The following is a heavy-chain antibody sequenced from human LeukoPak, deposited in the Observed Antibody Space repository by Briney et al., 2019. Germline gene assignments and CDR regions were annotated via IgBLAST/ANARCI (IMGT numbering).Heavy chain of an antibody. CDR1: GGSISSSSYY. CDR2: IYYSGST. CDR3: ARANRYDLYFDY. D-gene: IGHD5-12*01. Sequence: PSETLSLTCTVSGGSISSSSYYWGWIRQPPGKGLEWIGSIYYSGSTYYNPSLKSRVTISVDTSKNQFSLKLNSVTAADTAVYYCARANRYDLYFDYWGQGTLVTVSS. V-gene: IGHV4-39*07. J-gene: IGHJ4*02.